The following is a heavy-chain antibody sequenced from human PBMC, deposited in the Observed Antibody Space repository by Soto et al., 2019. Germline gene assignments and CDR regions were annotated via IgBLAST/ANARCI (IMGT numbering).Heavy chain of an antibody. CDR3: ARGMAVTASFDY. CDR1: GGSFSGYY. V-gene: IGHV4-34*01. D-gene: IGHD2-21*02. CDR2: INHSGTT. J-gene: IGHJ4*02. Sequence: SETLSLTCAVYGGSFSGYYWSWIRQPPGKGLEWIGEINHSGTTNYNPSLKSRVTMSVDTTKNQFSLKLSSVAAADTAAYYCARGMAVTASFDYWGQGTLVTVSS.